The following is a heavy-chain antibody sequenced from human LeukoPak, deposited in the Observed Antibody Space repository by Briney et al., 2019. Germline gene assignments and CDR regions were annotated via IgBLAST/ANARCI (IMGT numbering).Heavy chain of an antibody. Sequence: PGGSLRLSCPASGFTFSVYAMHWVRQAPGKGLEWVAVISSDGSNKYYADSVKGRFTISRDNSKNTLYLQMGSLRAEDMAVYYCARDAGYGDYDYWGQGTLVTVSS. CDR1: GFTFSVYA. CDR2: ISSDGSNK. V-gene: IGHV3-30*14. J-gene: IGHJ4*02. D-gene: IGHD4-17*01. CDR3: ARDAGYGDYDY.